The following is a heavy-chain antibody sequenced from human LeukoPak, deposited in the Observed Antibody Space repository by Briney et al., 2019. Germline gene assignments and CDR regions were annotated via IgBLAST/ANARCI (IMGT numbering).Heavy chain of an antibody. D-gene: IGHD6-13*01. CDR1: GFTFSSYA. CDR2: ISGSGDST. V-gene: IGHV3-23*01. Sequence: GGSLRLSCAASGFTFSSYAMSWVRQAPGKGLEWVSAISGSGDSTYYGDSVKGRFTISRDNSKNTLYLQMNSLRAEDTAVYYCAKTRLLDSSSWSHGDYWGQGTLVAVSS. CDR3: AKTRLLDSSSWSHGDY. J-gene: IGHJ4*02.